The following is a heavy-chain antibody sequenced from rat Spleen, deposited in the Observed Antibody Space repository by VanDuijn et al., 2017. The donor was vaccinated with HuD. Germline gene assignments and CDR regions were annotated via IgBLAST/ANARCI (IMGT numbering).Heavy chain of an antibody. Sequence: EVQLVECGGGLVQPGSSLKLSCVASGFTFSSYNMHWIRQAPKKGLEWIALIYYDSSNKYYADSVKGRFTISRDNSKNTLYLEMNSLRSEDTAMYISATPAVVTSIDYCGQAVMVTVSS. D-gene: IGHD1-1*01. J-gene: IGHJ2*01. CDR1: GFTFSSYN. V-gene: IGHV5-50*01. CDR2: IYYDSSNK. CDR3: ATPAVVTSIDY.